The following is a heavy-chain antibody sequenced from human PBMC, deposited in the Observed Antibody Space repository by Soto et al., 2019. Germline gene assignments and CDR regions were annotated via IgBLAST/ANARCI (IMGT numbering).Heavy chain of an antibody. CDR3: ARTYGDYVTGYYYNGMDV. J-gene: IGHJ6*02. CDR2: INHSGRT. V-gene: IGHV4-34*01. Sequence: QVQLQQWGAGLLKTSESLSLTCAVYGGSFSGYYWNWIRQPPGKGLEWIGGINHSGRTNYNSSLKSRVTISVDTSKNPFSLNLGSVTAADTSVYYCARTYGDYVTGYYYNGMDVWGQGTTVTVSS. CDR1: GGSFSGYY. D-gene: IGHD4-17*01.